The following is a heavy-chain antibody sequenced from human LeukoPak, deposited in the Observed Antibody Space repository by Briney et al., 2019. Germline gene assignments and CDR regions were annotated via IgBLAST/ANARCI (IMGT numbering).Heavy chain of an antibody. J-gene: IGHJ4*02. D-gene: IGHD3-22*01. CDR1: GFTFSSYA. CDR2: ISYDGSNK. CDR3: ARDPGYYYDSSGYYPYYFDY. Sequence: PGGSLRLSCAASGFTFSSYAMHWVRQAPGKGLEWVAVISYDGSNKYYADSVKGRFTISRDNSKNTLYLQMNSLRAEDTAVYYCARDPGYYYDSSGYYPYYFDYWGQGTLVTVSS. V-gene: IGHV3-30-3*01.